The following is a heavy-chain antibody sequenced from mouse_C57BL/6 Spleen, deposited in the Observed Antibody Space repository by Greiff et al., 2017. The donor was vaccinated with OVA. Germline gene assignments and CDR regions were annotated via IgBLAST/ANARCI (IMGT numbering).Heavy chain of an antibody. CDR1: GYTFTSYG. J-gene: IGHJ4*01. CDR3: AIWAYSSGTYYAMDY. V-gene: IGHV1-81*01. Sequence: VQLQQSGAELARPGASVKLSCKASGYTFTSYGISWVKQRTGQGLEWIGEIYPRSGNTYYNEKFQGKATLTADKSSSTAYMELRSLTSEDSAVYFCAIWAYSSGTYYAMDYWGQGTSVTVSS. D-gene: IGHD3-2*02. CDR2: IYPRSGNT.